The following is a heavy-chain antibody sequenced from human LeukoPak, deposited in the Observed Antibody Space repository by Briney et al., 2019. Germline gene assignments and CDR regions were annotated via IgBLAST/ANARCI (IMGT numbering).Heavy chain of an antibody. CDR1: GFTLSRSD. J-gene: IGHJ4*02. CDR2: ISGSGGST. CDR3: ARRINYYDSSGYYYVRYFDS. Sequence: GGSLRLSCAASGFTLSRSDMVWVRQAPGKGLEWVSIISGSGGSTFYADSVRGRFTISRDNAKNTLYLQMNSLGAEDTAVYYCARRINYYDSSGYYYVRYFDSWGQGTLVAVSS. V-gene: IGHV3-23*01. D-gene: IGHD3-22*01.